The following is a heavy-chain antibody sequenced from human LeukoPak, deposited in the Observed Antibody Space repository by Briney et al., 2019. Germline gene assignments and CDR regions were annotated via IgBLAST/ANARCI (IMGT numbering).Heavy chain of an antibody. D-gene: IGHD5-24*01. J-gene: IGHJ4*02. CDR2: INPSGSST. V-gene: IGHV1-46*01. Sequence: GASVKVSCKASGYTFTSYYMHWVRQAPGQGLEWMGLINPSGSSTSYAQKFQGRLSLTRDMSTSTDYMELSSLRSEDTAVYYCARGMATPNFDYWGQGTLVTVSS. CDR1: GYTFTSYY. CDR3: ARGMATPNFDY.